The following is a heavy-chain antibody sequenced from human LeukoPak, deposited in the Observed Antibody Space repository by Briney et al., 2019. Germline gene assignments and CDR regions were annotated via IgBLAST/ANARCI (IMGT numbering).Heavy chain of an antibody. CDR2: IKQDGSEK. J-gene: IGHJ4*02. CDR1: GFTFPSYW. V-gene: IGHV3-7*01. Sequence: PGGSLRLSCAASGFTFPSYWMTWVRLAPGKGLEWVANIKQDGSEKYYVDSVKGRFTISRDNAKNSLYLQMNSLRAEDTAVYYCARVLVGHDYWCQGTLVTVSS. CDR3: ARVLVGHDY.